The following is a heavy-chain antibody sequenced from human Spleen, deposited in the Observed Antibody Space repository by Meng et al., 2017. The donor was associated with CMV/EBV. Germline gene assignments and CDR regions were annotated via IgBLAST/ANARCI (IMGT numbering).Heavy chain of an antibody. D-gene: IGHD5-24*01. CDR3: ARLWPEMATTATDY. J-gene: IGHJ4*02. CDR1: GYRFTTYW. Sequence: GESLKISCQVSGYRFTTYWIGWVRQVPGKGLEWMGIIYPGDSDTRYSPSFQGQVTISADKSISTAYLQWSSLKASDTAMYYCARLWPEMATTATDYWGQGTLVTVSS. CDR2: IYPGDSDT. V-gene: IGHV5-51*01.